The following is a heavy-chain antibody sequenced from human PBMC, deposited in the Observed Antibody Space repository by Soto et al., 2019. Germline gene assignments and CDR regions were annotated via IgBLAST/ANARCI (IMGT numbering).Heavy chain of an antibody. CDR2: IRTRAKKYAT. CDR3: XXXXGDSLQDI. Sequence: EVQLEESGGGLVQPGGSLKLSCAGLGFNFSGSALHWVRQPSGKGLEWVGRIRTRAKKYATSYATSVQGRFSLSRDDSXXXXXXXXXXXXXXXXXXXXXXXXXGDSLQDIWGQGTLVTVSS. V-gene: IGHV3-73*01. J-gene: IGHJ4*02. CDR1: GFNFSGSA. D-gene: IGHD4-17*01.